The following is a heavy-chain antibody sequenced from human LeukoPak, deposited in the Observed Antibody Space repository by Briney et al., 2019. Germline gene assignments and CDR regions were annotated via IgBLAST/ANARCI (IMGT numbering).Heavy chain of an antibody. CDR1: GFTFSSYA. V-gene: IGHV3-30*04. D-gene: IGHD3-9*01. J-gene: IGHJ6*02. CDR2: ISYDGSNK. CDR3: ARDPVLRYFDWSPNYYYYGMDV. Sequence: GGSLRLSCAASGFTFSSYAMHWVRQAPGKGLEWVAVISYDGSNKYYADSVKGRFTISRDNSKSTLYLQMNSLRAEDTAVYYCARDPVLRYFDWSPNYYYYGMDVWGQGTTVTVSS.